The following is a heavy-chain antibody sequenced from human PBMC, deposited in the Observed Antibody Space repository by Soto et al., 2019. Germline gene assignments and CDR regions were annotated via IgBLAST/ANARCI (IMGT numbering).Heavy chain of an antibody. Sequence: ASVKVSCKASGYTFTSYYMHWVRQAPGRGLEWMGIINPSGGSTSYAQKFQGRVTMTRDTSTSTVYMELSSLRSEDTAVYYCARGGRITMVRGVIYYFDYWGQGTLVTVSS. D-gene: IGHD3-10*01. CDR3: ARGGRITMVRGVIYYFDY. V-gene: IGHV1-46*03. CDR2: INPSGGST. J-gene: IGHJ4*02. CDR1: GYTFTSYY.